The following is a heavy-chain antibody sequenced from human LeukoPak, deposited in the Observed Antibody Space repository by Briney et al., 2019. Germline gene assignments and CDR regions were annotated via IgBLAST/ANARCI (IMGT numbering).Heavy chain of an antibody. CDR1: GYTFTSYG. Sequence: ASVKVSCKASGYTFTSYGISWVRQAPGQGLEWMGWISGHNGNTNYAQNLQGRVTMTTDTSTSTAYMELRSLGSDDTAVYYCATDSGYSAYEGFDYWGQGTLVTVSS. CDR2: ISGHNGNT. CDR3: ATDSGYSAYEGFDY. V-gene: IGHV1-18*01. D-gene: IGHD5-12*01. J-gene: IGHJ4*02.